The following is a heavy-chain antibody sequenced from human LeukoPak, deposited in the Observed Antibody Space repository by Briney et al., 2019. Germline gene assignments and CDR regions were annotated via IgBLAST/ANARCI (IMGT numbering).Heavy chain of an antibody. V-gene: IGHV4-61*02. Sequence: SQTLSLTCTVSGGSISSGSYYWSWIRQPAGKGLEWIGRIYTSGSTNYSPSLKSRLTMSVDMSKNQFSLKLNSVTAADTAVYYCARDEGSGWYDYWGQGTLVTVSS. CDR2: IYTSGST. CDR1: GGSISSGSYY. D-gene: IGHD6-19*01. J-gene: IGHJ4*02. CDR3: ARDEGSGWYDY.